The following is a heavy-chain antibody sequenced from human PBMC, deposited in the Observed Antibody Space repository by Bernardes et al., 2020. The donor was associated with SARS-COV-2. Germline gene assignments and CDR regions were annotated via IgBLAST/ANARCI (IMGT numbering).Heavy chain of an antibody. CDR2: TRNKAYSYTT. CDR3: AREGDTDYGMDV. J-gene: IGHJ6*02. CDR1: GFTFSSYW. Sequence: GGSLRLSCAASGFTFSSYWMSWVRQAPGKGLEWVGRTRNKAYSYTTDYAASVKGRLTISRDDSKNSLYLQMNSLKTEDTAVYYCAREGDTDYGMDVWGQGTTVTVSS. V-gene: IGHV3-72*01. D-gene: IGHD5-18*01.